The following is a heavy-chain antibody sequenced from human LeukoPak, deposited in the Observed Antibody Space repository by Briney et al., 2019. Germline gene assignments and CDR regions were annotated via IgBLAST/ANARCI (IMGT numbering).Heavy chain of an antibody. CDR3: ARDAGGCSGGSGTPTHYGLDV. J-gene: IGHJ6*02. CDR1: GFTFSDYY. Sequence: GGSLRLSCAASGFTFSDYYMSWIRQAPGQGLEWVSYIRGSSSYTDYAASVKGRFTISRDNAKNSLYPQMNSLRAEATAVDDCARDAGGCSGGSGTPTHYGLDVWGQGTTVTVSS. V-gene: IGHV3-11*05. CDR2: IRGSSSYT. D-gene: IGHD2-15*01.